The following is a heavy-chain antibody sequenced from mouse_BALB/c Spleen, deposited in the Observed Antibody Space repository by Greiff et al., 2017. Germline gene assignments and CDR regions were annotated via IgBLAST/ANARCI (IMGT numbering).Heavy chain of an antibody. V-gene: IGHV2-2*02. J-gene: IGHJ1*01. CDR3: ARKGTAAYYRYDWYFDV. D-gene: IGHD2-14*01. CDR2: IGSGGST. CDR1: GFSLTSYG. Sequence: VKLMESGPGLVQPSQSLSITCTVSGFSLTSYGVHWVRQSPGKGLEWLGVIGSGGSTDYNAAFISSLSISKDNSKSQVFFKKNSLQANDTAIYYCARKGTAAYYRYDWYFDVWGAGTTVTVSS.